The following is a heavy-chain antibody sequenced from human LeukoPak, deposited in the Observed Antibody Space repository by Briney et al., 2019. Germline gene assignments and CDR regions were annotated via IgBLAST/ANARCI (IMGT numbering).Heavy chain of an antibody. D-gene: IGHD3-10*01. CDR3: ARDYQGFGELFDHYYYGMDV. CDR2: ISAYNGNT. CDR1: GYTFTSYG. V-gene: IGHV1-18*04. J-gene: IGHJ6*04. Sequence: ASVKVSCKASGYTFTSYGISWVRQAPGQGLEWMGWISAYNGNTNYAQKLQGRVTMTTDTSTSTAYMELRSLRSDDTAVYYCARDYQGFGELFDHYYYGMDVWGKGTTVTVSS.